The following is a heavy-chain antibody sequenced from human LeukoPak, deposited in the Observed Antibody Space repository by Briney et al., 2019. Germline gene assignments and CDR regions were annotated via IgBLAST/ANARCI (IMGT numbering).Heavy chain of an antibody. CDR1: GYTFTSYA. Sequence: ASVKVSCKASGYTFTSYAINWVRQAPGQGLEWMGGIIPIFGTANYAQNFQGRVTITTDESTSTAYMELSSLRSEDTAVYYCARGGGSYNWNYVAFDIWGQGTMVTVSS. V-gene: IGHV1-69*05. CDR3: ARGGGSYNWNYVAFDI. CDR2: IIPIFGTA. J-gene: IGHJ3*02. D-gene: IGHD1-7*01.